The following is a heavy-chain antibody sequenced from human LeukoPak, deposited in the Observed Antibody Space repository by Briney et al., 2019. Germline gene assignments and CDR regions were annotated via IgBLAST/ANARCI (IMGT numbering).Heavy chain of an antibody. CDR3: ASYLGYCSGGSCPKEISSFDY. J-gene: IGHJ4*02. CDR2: IIPIFGTA. V-gene: IGHV1-69*01. Sequence: SVKVSCKASGGTFSSYAISWVRQAPGQGPEWMGGIIPIFGTANYAQKFQGRVTITADESTSTAYMELSSLRSEDTAVYYCASYLGYCSGGSCPKEISSFDYWGQGTLVTVSS. D-gene: IGHD2-15*01. CDR1: GGTFSSYA.